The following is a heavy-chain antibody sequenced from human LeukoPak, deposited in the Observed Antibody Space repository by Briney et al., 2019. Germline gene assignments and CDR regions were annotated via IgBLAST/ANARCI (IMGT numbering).Heavy chain of an antibody. CDR1: GGTFNSYA. Sequence: ASVKVSCKASGGTFNSYAISWVRQAPGQGLEWMGRIIPILGIANYAQKFQGRVTITADKSTSTAYMELSSLRSEDTAVYYCARDSAPTMAGGEYYYYYGMDVWGQGTTVTVSS. CDR3: ARDSAPTMAGGEYYYYYGMDV. CDR2: IIPILGIA. J-gene: IGHJ6*02. V-gene: IGHV1-69*04. D-gene: IGHD4/OR15-4a*01.